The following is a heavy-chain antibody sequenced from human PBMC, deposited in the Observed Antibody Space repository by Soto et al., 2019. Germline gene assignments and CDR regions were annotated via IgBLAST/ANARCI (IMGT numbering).Heavy chain of an antibody. CDR1: GFTFSSYA. CDR2: ISGSGDST. V-gene: IGHV3-23*01. CDR3: AKGKRELDY. J-gene: IGHJ4*02. Sequence: EVQLLESGGGLVQPGGSLRLSCAAAGFTFSSYAMTWVRQAPGKGLEWVSGISGSGDSTYYADSVKGRFTISRDNSQSTLFMQMNSLRAEDTAVYYCAKGKRELDYWGQGTLVTVSS.